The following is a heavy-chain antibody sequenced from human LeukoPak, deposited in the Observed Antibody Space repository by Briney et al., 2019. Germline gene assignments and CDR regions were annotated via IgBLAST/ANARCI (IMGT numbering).Heavy chain of an antibody. CDR2: THYRSKWYN. Sequence: SQTLSLTCAISGDSVSSNIAAWNWIRQSPSRGLERLGRTHYRSKWYNEYAVSVKSRISINPDTSKNQFSLQLNSVTPEDTAVYYCAREKLGTCAFDIWGQGTMVTVSS. J-gene: IGHJ3*02. CDR3: AREKLGTCAFDI. D-gene: IGHD7-27*01. V-gene: IGHV6-1*01. CDR1: GDSVSSNIAA.